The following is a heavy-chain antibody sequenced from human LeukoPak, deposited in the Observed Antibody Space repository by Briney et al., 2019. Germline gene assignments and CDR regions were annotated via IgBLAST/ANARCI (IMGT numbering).Heavy chain of an antibody. D-gene: IGHD3-10*01. Sequence: KPGGSLRLSCAASGFTFSSYSMNWIRQAPGKGLEWVSSISSSSSYIYYADSVKGRFTISRDNAKNSLYLQMNSLRAEDTAVYYCARDFRSGKGYWGQGTLVTVSS. CDR1: GFTFSSYS. CDR2: ISSSSSYI. CDR3: ARDFRSGKGY. V-gene: IGHV3-21*01. J-gene: IGHJ4*02.